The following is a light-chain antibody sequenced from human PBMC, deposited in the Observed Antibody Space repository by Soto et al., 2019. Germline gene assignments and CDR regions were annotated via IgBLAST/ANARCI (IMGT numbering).Light chain of an antibody. CDR3: QQRSNWPPRYT. V-gene: IGKV3-11*01. CDR2: DAS. CDR1: QSVSSY. Sequence: EIVLTQSPATLSLSPGERATLSCRASQSVSSYLALYQQKPGQAPRLLIYDASNRATGIPARFSGSGSGTDFTLTISSLEPEDCAVYYCQQRSNWPPRYTFGQGTKLEIK. J-gene: IGKJ2*01.